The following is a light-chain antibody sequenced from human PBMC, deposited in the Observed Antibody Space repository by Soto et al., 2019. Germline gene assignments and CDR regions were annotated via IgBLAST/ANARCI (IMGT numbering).Light chain of an antibody. V-gene: IGLV2-14*03. Sequence: QSVLTQPASVSGSPGQSITISCTGTSSDIGAYIFVAWDQQHPGKAPKLIIYDIANRPSGVSYRFSGSKSANTASLTISGVKADDEAAYYCVSFTTKKSYVFRPGTKVTVL. CDR3: VSFTTKKSYV. CDR1: SSDIGAYIF. J-gene: IGLJ1*01. CDR2: DIA.